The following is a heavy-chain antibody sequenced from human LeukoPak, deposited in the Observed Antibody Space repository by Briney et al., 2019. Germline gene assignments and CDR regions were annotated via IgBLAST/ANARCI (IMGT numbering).Heavy chain of an antibody. D-gene: IGHD2-21*01. J-gene: IGHJ5*02. Sequence: SETLSLTCTVSGCSISSGGYYWIWIRQHPGKGLEWIGYSYYSGSTYYNPSLKSRVTISVDTSKDQFSLKPSSVAAAVAAEHYCARVSVISYWFDPWGQGTLVTVSS. CDR3: ARVSVISYWFDP. CDR2: SYYSGST. CDR1: GCSISSGGYY. V-gene: IGHV4-31*03.